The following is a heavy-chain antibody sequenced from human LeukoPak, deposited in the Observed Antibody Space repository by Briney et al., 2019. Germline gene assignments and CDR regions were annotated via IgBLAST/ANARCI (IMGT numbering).Heavy chain of an antibody. CDR3: ARDRLTSGSYFFDY. CDR1: AFTFSDHS. CDR2: ISGRSSTI. J-gene: IGHJ4*02. Sequence: GGSLRLSCAASAFTFSDHSMNWVRQAPGKGLEWISYISGRSSTIYYADSVRGRFTISRDNAKNSMYLQMNSLRAEDTAVYYCARDRLTSGSYFFDYWGQGTLVTVSS. V-gene: IGHV3-48*01. D-gene: IGHD1-26*01.